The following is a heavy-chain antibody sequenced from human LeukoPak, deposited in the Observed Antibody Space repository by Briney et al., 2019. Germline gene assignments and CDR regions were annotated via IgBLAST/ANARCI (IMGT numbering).Heavy chain of an antibody. J-gene: IGHJ4*02. V-gene: IGHV1-18*01. CDR3: ARDLSGSYYNNLPYFDY. CDR2: ISAYNGNT. Sequence: ASVTVSCKASGYTFTSYGISWVRQAPGQGLEWMGWISAYNGNTNYAQKLQGRVTMTTDTSTSTAYMELRSLRSDDTAVYYCARDLSGSYYNNLPYFDYWGQGTLVTVSS. D-gene: IGHD3-10*01. CDR1: GYTFTSYG.